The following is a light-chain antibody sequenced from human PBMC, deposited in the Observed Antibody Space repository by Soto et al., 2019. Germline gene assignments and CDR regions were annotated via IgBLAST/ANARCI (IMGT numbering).Light chain of an antibody. J-gene: IGKJ4*01. Sequence: DIQMTQSPSSLSASVGDRVTITCQASQDISNYLNWYQQKPGKAPKLLIYDASNLETGVPSRFSGSGSGTDFTFTISSLQPEDIATYYCQHYYNLPLTFGGGTKVDIK. CDR3: QHYYNLPLT. CDR2: DAS. V-gene: IGKV1-33*01. CDR1: QDISNY.